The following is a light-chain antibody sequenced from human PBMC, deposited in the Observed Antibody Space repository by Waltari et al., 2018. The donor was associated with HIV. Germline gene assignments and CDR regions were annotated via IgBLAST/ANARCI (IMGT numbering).Light chain of an antibody. Sequence: QSALAQPASVSDSPGQSITFSCTGTSSDVGNYNLVSWYQQHPGKVPKLIIYEVTKRPSGVSNRFAGSKSGNTASLTSAGLQAEDEADCYCCSYAASRSVVFGGGTKLTVL. CDR2: EVT. J-gene: IGLJ2*01. V-gene: IGLV2-23*02. CDR1: SSDVGNYNL. CDR3: CSYAASRSVV.